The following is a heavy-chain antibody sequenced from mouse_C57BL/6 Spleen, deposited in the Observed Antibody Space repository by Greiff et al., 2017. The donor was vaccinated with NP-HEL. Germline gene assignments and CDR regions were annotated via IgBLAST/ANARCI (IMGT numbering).Heavy chain of an antibody. CDR2: IDPSDSYT. CDR1: GYTFTSYW. V-gene: IGHV1-50*01. Sequence: VQLQQPGAELVKPGASVKLSCKASGYTFTSYWMQWVKQRPGQGLEWIGEIDPSDSYTNYNQKFKGKATLTVEPSSSTAYMQLSSLTSEDSAVYYCARGGAYYSNYGAMDYWGQGTSVTVSS. CDR3: ARGGAYYSNYGAMDY. J-gene: IGHJ4*01. D-gene: IGHD2-5*01.